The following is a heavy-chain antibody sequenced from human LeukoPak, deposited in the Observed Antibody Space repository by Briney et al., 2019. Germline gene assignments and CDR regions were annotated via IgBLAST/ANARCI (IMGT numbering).Heavy chain of an antibody. J-gene: IGHJ6*02. CDR3: AKGGHGYYYYYGMDV. CDR1: GFTLDVYP. Sequence: SGGPLRLPCGASGFTLDVYPMLWLRQAPGEGLVGVSCISWNSGSIGYADSVKGRFTISRDNAKNSLYLQMNSLRAEDTALYYCAKGGHGYYYYYGMDVWGQGSTVTVSS. CDR2: ISWNSGSI. V-gene: IGHV3-9*01.